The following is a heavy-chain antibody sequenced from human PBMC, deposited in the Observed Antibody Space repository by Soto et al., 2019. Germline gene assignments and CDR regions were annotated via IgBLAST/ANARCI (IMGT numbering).Heavy chain of an antibody. CDR2: IYWDDDK. D-gene: IGHD2-15*01. V-gene: IGHV2-5*02. J-gene: IGHJ6*02. CDR3: AHVFVVVANYGMDV. CDR1: GFSLSTSGVG. Sequence: QITLKESGPTLVKPTQTLTLTCTFSGFSLSTSGVGVGWIRQPPGKAPEWLALIYWDDDKRYSPSLTSRLTITKDTSKNQVVLTMTNMDPVDTATYYCAHVFVVVANYGMDVWGQGTTVTVSS.